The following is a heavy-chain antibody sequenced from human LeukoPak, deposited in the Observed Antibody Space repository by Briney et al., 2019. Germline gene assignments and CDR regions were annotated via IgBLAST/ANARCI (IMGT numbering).Heavy chain of an antibody. V-gene: IGHV4-4*07. Sequence: SETLSLTCTVSGDSISNYYWSWIRQPAGKGLEWIGRVYNSGSTNYNPSLKSRVTISVDTSKNQFSLKLSSVTAADTAVYYCARHSTFFGVVIIKGRVRGPFDYWGQGTLVTVSS. CDR1: GDSISNYY. CDR2: VYNSGST. CDR3: ARHSTFFGVVIIKGRVRGPFDY. J-gene: IGHJ4*02. D-gene: IGHD3-3*01.